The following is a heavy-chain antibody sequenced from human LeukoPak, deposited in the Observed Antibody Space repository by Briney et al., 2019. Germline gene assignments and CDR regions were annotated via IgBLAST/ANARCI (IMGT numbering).Heavy chain of an antibody. V-gene: IGHV3-64*01. J-gene: IGHJ4*02. CDR3: ARDSGISARGWYSPYDY. Sequence: GGSLRLSCAASGFTFSSYAMHWVRQAPGKGLEYVSAISSNGGSTYYANSVKGRFTISRDNSKNTLYLQMNSLRAEDTAVYYCARDSGISARGWYSPYDYWGQGTLVTVSS. D-gene: IGHD6-19*01. CDR2: ISSNGGST. CDR1: GFTFSSYA.